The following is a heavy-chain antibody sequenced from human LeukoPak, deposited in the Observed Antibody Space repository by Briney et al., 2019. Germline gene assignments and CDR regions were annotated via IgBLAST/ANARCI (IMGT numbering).Heavy chain of an antibody. V-gene: IGHV4-59*08. CDR2: IYHSGST. Sequence: SETLSLTCTVSGGSISSYYWSWIRQPPGKGLEWIGSIYHSGSTYYNPSLKSRVTISVDTSKNQFSLKLSSVTAADTAVYYCARQWLGSWFDYWGQGTLVTVSS. CDR1: GGSISSYY. CDR3: ARQWLGSWFDY. J-gene: IGHJ4*02. D-gene: IGHD6-19*01.